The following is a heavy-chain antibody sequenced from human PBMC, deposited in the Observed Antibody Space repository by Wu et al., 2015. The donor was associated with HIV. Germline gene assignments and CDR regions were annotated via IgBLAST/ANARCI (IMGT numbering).Heavy chain of an antibody. V-gene: IGHV1-8*01. CDR1: GYTFTSSD. J-gene: IGHJ6*02. D-gene: IGHD5-12*01. CDR2: MNPKSGKT. CDR3: ARNTDSVATSLYSLGV. Sequence: QVQMVQSGAEVKKPGASVKVSCKASGYTFTSSDINWVRQATGQGLEWMGWMNPKSGKTGFAQNFQGRVVISSNTSVTTVYLELSSLRSEDTAVYYCARNTDSVATSLYSLGVWGHGTTVTVSS.